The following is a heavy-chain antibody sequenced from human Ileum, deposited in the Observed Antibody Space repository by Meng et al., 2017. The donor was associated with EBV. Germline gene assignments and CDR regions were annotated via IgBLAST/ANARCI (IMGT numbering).Heavy chain of an antibody. CDR2: MYYSGST. J-gene: IGHJ4*02. V-gene: IGHV4-39*07. CDR3: ATRVAAVKYYFDY. CDR1: GGSISNENDY. Sequence: QLQLKEPGPGLVKPSETLSLTCTVSGGSISNENDYWGWIRQPPGKGLEWIGSMYYSGSTYYNPSLKSRVTMSLDTSKNQFSLQLTSVTAADTALYYCATRVAAVKYYFDYWGQGTLVTVSS. D-gene: IGHD6-19*01.